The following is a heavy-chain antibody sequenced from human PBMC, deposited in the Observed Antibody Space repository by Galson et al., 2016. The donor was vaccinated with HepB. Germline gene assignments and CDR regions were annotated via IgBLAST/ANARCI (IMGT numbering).Heavy chain of an antibody. J-gene: IGHJ5*02. V-gene: IGHV4-59*01. Sequence: ETLSLTCSVSDDSIINYHWSWIRQPPGKGLEWIGHIYYSGTTNYNPSLKSRVTISVDTSKNQFSLKLTSVTTADTAVYFCARVGRFGGWYEWGWFDPWGQGTLVTVSS. CDR2: IYYSGTT. D-gene: IGHD6-19*01. CDR1: DDSIINYH. CDR3: ARVGRFGGWYEWGWFDP.